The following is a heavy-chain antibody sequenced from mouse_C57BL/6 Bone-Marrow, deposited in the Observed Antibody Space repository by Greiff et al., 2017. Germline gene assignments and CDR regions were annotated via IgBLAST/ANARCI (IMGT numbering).Heavy chain of an antibody. J-gene: IGHJ2*01. CDR3: ARLFITTVGYFDY. CDR2: ISSGGSYT. V-gene: IGHV5-6*01. D-gene: IGHD1-1*01. Sequence: EVQGVESGGDLVKPGGSLKLSCAASGFTFSSYGMSWVRQTPDKRLEWVATISSGGSYTYYPDSVKGRFTISRDKAKNTLYLQMSSLKSEDTAMYYCARLFITTVGYFDYWGQGTTLTVSS. CDR1: GFTFSSYG.